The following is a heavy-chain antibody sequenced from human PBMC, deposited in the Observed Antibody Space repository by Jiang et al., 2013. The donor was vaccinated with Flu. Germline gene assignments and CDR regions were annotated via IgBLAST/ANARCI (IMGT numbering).Heavy chain of an antibody. CDR2: INHSGST. Sequence: PPGKGLEWIGEINHSGSTNYNPSLKSRVTISVDTSKNQFSLKLSSVTAADTAVYYCARRGRLGYCSGGSCYGYPLPRNYFDYWGQGTLVTVSS. J-gene: IGHJ4*02. CDR3: ARRGRLGYCSGGSCYGYPLPRNYFDY. V-gene: IGHV4-34*01. D-gene: IGHD2-15*01.